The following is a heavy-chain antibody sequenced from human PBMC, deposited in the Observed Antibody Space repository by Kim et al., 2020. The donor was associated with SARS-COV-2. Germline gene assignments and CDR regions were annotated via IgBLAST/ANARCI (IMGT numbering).Heavy chain of an antibody. D-gene: IGHD4-17*01. V-gene: IGHV1-46*01. CDR1: GYTFTSYY. CDR2: INPSGGST. Sequence: ASVKVSCKASGYTFTSYYMHWVRQAPGQGLEWMGIINPSGGSTSYAQKFQGRVTMTRDTSTSTVYMELSSLRSEDTAVYYCARDRRDYGDYMGFVYGMDVWGQGTTVTVSS. J-gene: IGHJ6*02. CDR3: ARDRRDYGDYMGFVYGMDV.